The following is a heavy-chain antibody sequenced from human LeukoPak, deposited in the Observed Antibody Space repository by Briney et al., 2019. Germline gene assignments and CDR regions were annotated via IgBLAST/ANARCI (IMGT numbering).Heavy chain of an antibody. J-gene: IGHJ4*02. Sequence: PGGSLRLSCAASGFTFSSYAMSWVRQAPGKGLEWVSAISGSGGSTYYADSVKGRFTISRDNSKNTLYLQMNSLRAEDTAVYYCAKTRGCSYGYREDYFDYWGQGTLVTVSS. V-gene: IGHV3-23*01. CDR3: AKTRGCSYGYREDYFDY. CDR1: GFTFSSYA. CDR2: ISGSGGST. D-gene: IGHD5-18*01.